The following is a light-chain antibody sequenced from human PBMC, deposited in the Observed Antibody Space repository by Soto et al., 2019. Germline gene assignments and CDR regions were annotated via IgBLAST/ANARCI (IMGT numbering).Light chain of an antibody. CDR3: QQYNNWPRT. Sequence: EIVMTQSPASLSVSPGGRATLSCRASQSISDTFAWYQQKPGQAPRLLIYGAFTRATGIPARFSGSASGTEFTLTISSLQSEDFAVYYCQQYNNWPRTFGQGTKVDIK. CDR1: QSISDT. V-gene: IGKV3-15*01. CDR2: GAF. J-gene: IGKJ1*01.